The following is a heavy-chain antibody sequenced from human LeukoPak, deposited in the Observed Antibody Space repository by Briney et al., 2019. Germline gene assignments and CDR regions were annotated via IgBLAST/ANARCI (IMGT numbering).Heavy chain of an antibody. D-gene: IGHD6-19*01. CDR2: IIPILGIA. CDR3: ARAVPGPFFDY. J-gene: IGHJ4*02. Sequence: GSSVKVSCKASGGTFSSYAISWVRQAPGQGLEWMGRIIPILGIANYAQKFQGRVTITADKSTSTAYMELSSLRSEDTAVFYCARAVPGPFFDYWGQGTLVTVSS. V-gene: IGHV1-69*04. CDR1: GGTFSSYA.